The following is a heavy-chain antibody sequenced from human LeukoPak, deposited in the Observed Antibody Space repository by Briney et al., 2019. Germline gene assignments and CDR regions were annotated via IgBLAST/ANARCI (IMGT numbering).Heavy chain of an antibody. CDR2: IIPILGIA. CDR3: ARVGLVRGVFYYYGMDV. J-gene: IGHJ6*02. CDR1: GGTFSSYA. D-gene: IGHD3-10*01. Sequence: SVKVSCKASGGTFSSYAISWVRQAPGRGLEWMGRIIPILGIANYAQKFQGRVTITADKSTSTAYMELSSLRSEDTAVYYCARVGLVRGVFYYYGMDVWGQGTTVTVSS. V-gene: IGHV1-69*04.